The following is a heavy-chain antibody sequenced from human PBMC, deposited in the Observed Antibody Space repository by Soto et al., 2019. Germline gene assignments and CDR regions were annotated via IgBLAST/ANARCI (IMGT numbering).Heavy chain of an antibody. CDR3: ARGHDILTGWKLTF. V-gene: IGHV1-18*01. CDR2: ISAYNGNI. CDR1: GYDFTNYG. D-gene: IGHD3-9*01. J-gene: IGHJ4*02. Sequence: QVRLVQSGAEVKKPEASVKVSCKTYGYDFTNYGINWVRQAPGQGLEWMGWISAYNGNIVYAQNFRGRATLTTDTSTGSAYMELRSLRSDDTAVYYCARGHDILTGWKLTFWGQGTLVTVSS.